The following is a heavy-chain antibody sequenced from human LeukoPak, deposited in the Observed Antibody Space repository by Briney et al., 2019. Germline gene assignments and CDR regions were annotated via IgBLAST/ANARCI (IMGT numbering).Heavy chain of an antibody. CDR2: IIPIFGTA. D-gene: IGHD5-12*01. Sequence: GASVKVSCKASGGTFSSYAISWVRQAPGQGLEWMGRIIPIFGTANYAQKFQGRVTITTDESTSTAYMELSSLRSEDTAVYYCARGLRGYSGYDYFDYWGQGTLVTVSS. CDR3: ARGLRGYSGYDYFDY. J-gene: IGHJ4*02. V-gene: IGHV1-69*05. CDR1: GGTFSSYA.